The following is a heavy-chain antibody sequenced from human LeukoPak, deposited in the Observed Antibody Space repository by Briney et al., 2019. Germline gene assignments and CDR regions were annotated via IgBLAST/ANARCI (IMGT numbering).Heavy chain of an antibody. D-gene: IGHD2-2*01. V-gene: IGHV3-30*01. CDR1: GFTFSNYA. Sequence: GGSLRLSCAASGFTFSNYAMHWVRQAPGKGLEWVAVMSYDGSNKYSADSVKGRFTISRDNSKNTLYPQMTSLRADDTAVYYCARDQFKMDCGSTNCPPSTWGQGTLVTVSS. CDR3: ARDQFKMDCGSTNCPPST. CDR2: MSYDGSNK. J-gene: IGHJ5*02.